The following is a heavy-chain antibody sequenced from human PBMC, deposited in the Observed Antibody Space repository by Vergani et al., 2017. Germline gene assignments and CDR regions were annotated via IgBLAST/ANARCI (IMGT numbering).Heavy chain of an antibody. V-gene: IGHV3-7*03. CDR1: GFTFSSYW. CDR3: ARVRGYYYGGYDY. J-gene: IGHJ4*02. D-gene: IGHD3-22*01. CDR2: IKQDGSEK. Sequence: EVQLVESGGGLVQPGGSLRLSCAASGFTFSSYWMSWVRQAPGKGLVWVANIKQDGSEKYYVDSVKGRFTISRDNAKNSLYLQMNSRRAEDPAVYYCARVRGYYYGGYDYWGQGTLVTVSS.